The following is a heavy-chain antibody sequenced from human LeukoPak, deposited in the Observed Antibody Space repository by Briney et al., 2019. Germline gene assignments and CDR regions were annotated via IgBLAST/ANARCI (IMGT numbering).Heavy chain of an antibody. Sequence: SETLSLTCAVYGGSFSGYYWSWIRQPPGKGLEWIGEINHSGSTNYNPSLKSRVTISVDTSKNQFSLKLSSVTAADTAVYYCARQRPAPKRGIAARLRFYYFDYWGQGTLVTVSS. J-gene: IGHJ4*02. CDR2: INHSGST. V-gene: IGHV4-34*01. CDR1: GGSFSGYY. CDR3: ARQRPAPKRGIAARLRFYYFDY. D-gene: IGHD6-6*01.